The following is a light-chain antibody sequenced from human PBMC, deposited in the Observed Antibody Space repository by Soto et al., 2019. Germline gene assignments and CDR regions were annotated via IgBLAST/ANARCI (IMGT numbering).Light chain of an antibody. CDR1: QSVSSN. V-gene: IGKV3-15*01. J-gene: IGKJ4*01. Sequence: ILMTQSPGTLSLSPGDRAPLSCRASQSVSSNLAWYQQKPGQAPRLLIYGASTRATGIPARFSGSGSGAEFSLTISSLQSEDFALYYCQHYSDWPLTFGGRAKADI. CDR3: QHYSDWPLT. CDR2: GAS.